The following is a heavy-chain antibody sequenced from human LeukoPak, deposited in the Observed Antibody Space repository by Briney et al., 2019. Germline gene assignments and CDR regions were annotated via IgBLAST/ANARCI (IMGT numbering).Heavy chain of an antibody. CDR2: INHSGST. V-gene: IGHV4-34*01. J-gene: IGHJ4*02. CDR3: ARGPNYVWGSYRPRFDY. D-gene: IGHD3-16*02. Sequence: SETLSLTCTVSGGSISSYYWSWIRQPPGKGLEWIGEINHSGSTNYNPSLKSRVTISVDTSKNQFSLKLSSVTAADTAVYYCARGPNYVWGSYRPRFDYWGQGTLVTVSS. CDR1: GGSISSYY.